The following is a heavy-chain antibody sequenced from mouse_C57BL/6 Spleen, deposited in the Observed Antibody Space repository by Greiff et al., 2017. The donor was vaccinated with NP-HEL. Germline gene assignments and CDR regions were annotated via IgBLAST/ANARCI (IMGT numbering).Heavy chain of an antibody. CDR3: ARALYGYDFDY. Sequence: EVHLVESEGGLVQPGSSMKLSCTASGFTFSDYYMAWVRQVPEKGLEWVANINYDGSSTYYLDSLKSRFIISRDNAKNILYLQMSSLKSEDTATYYCARALYGYDFDYWGQGTTLTVSS. J-gene: IGHJ2*01. D-gene: IGHD2-2*01. CDR2: INYDGSST. V-gene: IGHV5-16*01. CDR1: GFTFSDYY.